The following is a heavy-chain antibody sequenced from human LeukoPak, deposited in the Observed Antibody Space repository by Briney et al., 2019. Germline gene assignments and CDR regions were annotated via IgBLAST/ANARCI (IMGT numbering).Heavy chain of an antibody. J-gene: IGHJ6*02. D-gene: IGHD2-21*02. V-gene: IGHV1-18*04. CDR2: ISAYNGNT. Sequence: ASVKVSCKASGYTFTSYYMHWVRQAPGQGLEWMGWISAYNGNTNYAQKLQGRVTMTTDTSTSTAYMELRSLRSDDTAVYYCARDTKVVTAIPYGMDVWGQGTTVTVSS. CDR3: ARDTKVVTAIPYGMDV. CDR1: GYTFTSYY.